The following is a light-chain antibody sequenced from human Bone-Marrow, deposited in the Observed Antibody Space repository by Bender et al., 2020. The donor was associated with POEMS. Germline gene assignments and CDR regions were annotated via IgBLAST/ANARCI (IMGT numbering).Light chain of an antibody. CDR3: AAWEDSLNGWV. CDR1: SSNIGTNP. V-gene: IGLV1-44*01. J-gene: IGLJ3*02. Sequence: QSVLTQPPSASGTPGQRVNISCSGSSSNIGTNPVNWYQQLPGTAPKLLIYINNQRPSGVPDRFSGSKSGTSASLAISGLQSEDEADYYCAAWEDSLNGWVLGGGTKLTVL. CDR2: INN.